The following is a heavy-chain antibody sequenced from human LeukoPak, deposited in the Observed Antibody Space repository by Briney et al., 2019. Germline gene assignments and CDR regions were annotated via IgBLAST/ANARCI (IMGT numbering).Heavy chain of an antibody. CDR1: GGSISSYY. V-gene: IGHV4-59*01. J-gene: IGHJ6*02. CDR3: ARLRVEAVAGPYYYYYGMDV. D-gene: IGHD6-19*01. CDR2: IYYSGST. Sequence: SETLSLTCTVSGGSISSYYWSWLRQPPGKGLEWFGYIYYSGSTNYNPSLKSRVTISVDTSKNQFSLKLSSVTAADTAVYYCARLRVEAVAGPYYYYYGMDVWGQGTTVTVSS.